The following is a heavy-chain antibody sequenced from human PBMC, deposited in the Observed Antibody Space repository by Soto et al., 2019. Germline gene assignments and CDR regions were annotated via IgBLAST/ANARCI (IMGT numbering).Heavy chain of an antibody. CDR3: TRAESPYTAYFSDY. D-gene: IGHD3-3*01. V-gene: IGHV3-49*05. J-gene: IGHJ4*02. Sequence: VQLVESGGGLVKPGGSLRLSCAASGFTFSDYYMSWIRQAPGKGLEWVGLIRNQTYGGTPEYAESIKVRFTISRDDSNDIASLQMNRLYTDDSAVYYCTRAESPYTAYFSDYWGQGTLVTVSS. CDR1: GFTFSDYY. CDR2: IRNQTYGGTP.